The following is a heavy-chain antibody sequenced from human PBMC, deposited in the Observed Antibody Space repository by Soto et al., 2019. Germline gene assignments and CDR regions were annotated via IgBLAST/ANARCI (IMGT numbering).Heavy chain of an antibody. Sequence: QVQLVQSGAEVKSAGSSVKVSCKASGDTFNFYSINWVRQAPGLGLEWVGRVNPILSMSNYAQRFQGRVTMTADKSTGTAYMELRSLRVEDTAVYYCAKDLISRAVAGHWGQGTLVTVSS. CDR1: GDTFNFYS. CDR3: AKDLISRAVAGH. CDR2: VNPILSMS. J-gene: IGHJ1*01. D-gene: IGHD6-19*01. V-gene: IGHV1-69*04.